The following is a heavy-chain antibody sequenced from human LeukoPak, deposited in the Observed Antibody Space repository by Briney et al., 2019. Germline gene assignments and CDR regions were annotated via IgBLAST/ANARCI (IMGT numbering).Heavy chain of an antibody. D-gene: IGHD5-18*01. Sequence: SGGSLRLSCAASGFTFSSYSMNWVRQAPGKGLEWVSSISSSSSYIYYADSVKGRFTISRDNAKNSLYLQMNSLRAEDTAVYYCASGAGGYSYGLNFDYWGQGTLVTVSS. CDR2: ISSSSSYI. CDR3: ASGAGGYSYGLNFDY. V-gene: IGHV3-21*01. J-gene: IGHJ4*02. CDR1: GFTFSSYS.